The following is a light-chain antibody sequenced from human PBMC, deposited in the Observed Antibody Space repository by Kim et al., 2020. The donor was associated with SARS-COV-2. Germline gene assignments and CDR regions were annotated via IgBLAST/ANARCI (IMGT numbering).Light chain of an antibody. V-gene: IGLV2-14*01. CDR3: SSYTSSSTYV. CDR1: SSDVGIYNY. Sequence: QSVLTQPASVSGSPGQSITISCTGTSSDVGIYNYVSWYQQHPGNAPKLMIYDVSKRPSGVANLFSGSKSGNTASVTISGLQAEDEADYCCSSYTSSSTYVFGTGTKVTVL. CDR2: DVS. J-gene: IGLJ1*01.